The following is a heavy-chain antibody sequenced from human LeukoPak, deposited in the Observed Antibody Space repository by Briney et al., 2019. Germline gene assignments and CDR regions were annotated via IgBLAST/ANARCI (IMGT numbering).Heavy chain of an antibody. CDR1: GFTFRSYG. J-gene: IGHJ4*02. V-gene: IGHV3-30*02. D-gene: IGHD5-12*01. CDR2: IQYDGSNK. Sequence: AGGSLRLSCAASGFTFRSYGMHWVRQAPGKGLEWVAFIQYDGSNKYYVESVKGRFTISRDNSKNTVYLQMNSLRGEDTAVYYCAKDRLSFFDSWGQGTLVTVSS. CDR3: AKDRLSFFDS.